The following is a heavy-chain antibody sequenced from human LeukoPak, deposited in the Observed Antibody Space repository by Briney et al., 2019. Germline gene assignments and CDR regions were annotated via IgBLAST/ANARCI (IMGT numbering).Heavy chain of an antibody. CDR1: GYSFTSYW. CDR2: IYPGDSDT. D-gene: IGHD6-13*01. Sequence: GESLKISCKGSGYSFTSYWIGWVRQMPGKGLEWMGIIYPGDSDTRYSPSFQGQVTISADKSISTAYLQWSSLKASDTAMYYCARISSWYGSYYYYMDVWGKGTTVTISS. J-gene: IGHJ6*03. V-gene: IGHV5-51*01. CDR3: ARISSWYGSYYYYMDV.